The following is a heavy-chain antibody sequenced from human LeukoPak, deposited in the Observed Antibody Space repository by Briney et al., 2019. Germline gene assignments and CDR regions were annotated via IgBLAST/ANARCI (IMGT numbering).Heavy chain of an antibody. V-gene: IGHV3-23*01. CDR3: AKAPYYYDSSGYPGDY. D-gene: IGHD3-22*01. CDR1: GFTFSIYA. J-gene: IGHJ4*02. Sequence: GGSLRLSCAASGFTFSIYAMSWVRQAPGKGLEWVSAISGSGGSTYYADSVKGRFTISRDNSKNTLYLQMNSLRAEDTAVYYCAKAPYYYDSSGYPGDYWGQGTLVTVSS. CDR2: ISGSGGST.